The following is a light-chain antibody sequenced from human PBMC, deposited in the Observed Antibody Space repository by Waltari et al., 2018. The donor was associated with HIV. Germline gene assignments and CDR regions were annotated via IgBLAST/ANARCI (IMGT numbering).Light chain of an antibody. Sequence: SALTQPPSPSGSPGQSVTISCTGPTSDSVAYTSVSWYQQHPGKAPQLMIYEVSQRPSGVPNRFSGSKSGNTASLTVSGLQTEDEANYYCSSYAGSNNWVFGGGTNLTVL. CDR2: EVS. J-gene: IGLJ3*02. V-gene: IGLV2-8*01. CDR1: TSDSVAYTS. CDR3: SSYAGSNNWV.